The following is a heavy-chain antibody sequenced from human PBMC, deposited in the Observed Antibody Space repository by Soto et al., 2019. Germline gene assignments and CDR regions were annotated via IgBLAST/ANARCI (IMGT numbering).Heavy chain of an antibody. J-gene: IGHJ4*02. CDR2: ISYDGSNK. V-gene: IGHV3-30*18. Sequence: GGSLRLSCAASGFTFSSYGMHWVRQAPGKGLEWVAVISYDGSNKYYADSVKGRFTISRDNSKNTLYLQMNSLRAEDTAVYYCAKDHTQTGTTIFDYWGQGTLVTVS. D-gene: IGHD1-7*01. CDR1: GFTFSSYG. CDR3: AKDHTQTGTTIFDY.